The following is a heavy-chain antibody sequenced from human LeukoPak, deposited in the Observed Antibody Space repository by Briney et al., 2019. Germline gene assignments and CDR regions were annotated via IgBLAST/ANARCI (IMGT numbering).Heavy chain of an antibody. V-gene: IGHV3-23*01. J-gene: IGHJ4*02. CDR1: GFTFSSYA. D-gene: IGHD3-22*01. Sequence: PGGSLRLSCAASGFTFSSYAMSWVRQAPGKGLEWVSAISGSGGSTYCADSVKGRFTISRDNSKNTLYLQMNSLRAEDTAVYYCAKELLVVGYYDSSGYYFDYWGQGTLVTVSS. CDR2: ISGSGGST. CDR3: AKELLVVGYYDSSGYYFDY.